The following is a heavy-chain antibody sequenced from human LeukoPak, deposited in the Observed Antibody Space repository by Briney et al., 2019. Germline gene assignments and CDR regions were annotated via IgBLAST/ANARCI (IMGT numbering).Heavy chain of an antibody. V-gene: IGHV3-43*01. J-gene: IGHJ4*02. CDR3: ATPFSSGL. Sequence: PGGSLRLSCAASGFTFDDYTMHWVRQAPGKGLEWVSLISWDGGSTYYADSVKGRFTVSRDNSKNSLYLRMSSLRTEDTALYYCATPFSSGLWGQGTLVTVSS. D-gene: IGHD3-22*01. CDR1: GFTFDDYT. CDR2: ISWDGGST.